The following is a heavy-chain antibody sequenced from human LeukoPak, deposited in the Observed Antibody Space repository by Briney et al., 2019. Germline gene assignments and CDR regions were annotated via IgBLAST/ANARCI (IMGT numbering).Heavy chain of an antibody. V-gene: IGHV4-59*01. D-gene: IGHD2-15*01. J-gene: IGHJ4*02. CDR2: IYYTGRT. CDR3: ARWFCSGGSCRGAVDY. CDR1: AGSISGYY. Sequence: TSETLSLTCTVSAGSISGYYWTWIRQPPGKGLEWIRYIYYTGRTNYNPSLKSRVDISLDTSKNQFSLQLNSVTAADTAVYYCARWFCSGGSCRGAVDYWGQGTLVTVSS.